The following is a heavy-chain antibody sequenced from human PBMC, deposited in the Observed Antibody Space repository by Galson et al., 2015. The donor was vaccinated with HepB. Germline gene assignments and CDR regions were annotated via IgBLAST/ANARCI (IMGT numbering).Heavy chain of an antibody. D-gene: IGHD3-16*01. CDR1: GYTFTSYA. Sequence: SVKVSCKASGYTFTSYAMHWVRQAPGQRLEWMGWINAGNGNTKYSQKFQGRVTITRDTSASTAYMELSSLRSEDTAVYYCAREGACLSCGAPLDYWGQGTRVTVSS. CDR3: AREGACLSCGAPLDY. V-gene: IGHV1-3*01. J-gene: IGHJ4*02. CDR2: INAGNGNT.